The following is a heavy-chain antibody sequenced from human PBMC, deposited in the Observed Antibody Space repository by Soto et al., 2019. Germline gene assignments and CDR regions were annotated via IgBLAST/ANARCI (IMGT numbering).Heavy chain of an antibody. CDR3: AREYSSSWYGH. CDR2: IYWNDDK. Sequence: SGPTLVNPTQTLTLTCTFSGFSLSTNAVGVGWIRQPPGKALEWLALIYWNDDKRYSPSLKSRLTITKATSKNQVVLTMTNVDPVDTATYYCAREYSSSWYGHWGQGTLVTVSS. V-gene: IGHV2-5*01. J-gene: IGHJ1*01. CDR1: GFSLSTNAVG. D-gene: IGHD6-13*01.